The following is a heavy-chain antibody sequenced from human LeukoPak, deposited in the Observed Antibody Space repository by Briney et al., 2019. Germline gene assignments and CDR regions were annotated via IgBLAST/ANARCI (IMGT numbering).Heavy chain of an antibody. V-gene: IGHV4-30-4*07. J-gene: IGHJ4*02. CDR2: IYYSGST. CDR3: ARVGIVGATADY. Sequence: SETLPLTCAVSGGSISSGGYSWSWIRQPPGKGLEWIGYIYYSGSTYYNPSLKSRVTISVDTSKNQFSLKLSSVTAADTAVYYCARVGIVGATADYWGQGTLVTVSS. CDR1: GGSISSGGYS. D-gene: IGHD1-26*01.